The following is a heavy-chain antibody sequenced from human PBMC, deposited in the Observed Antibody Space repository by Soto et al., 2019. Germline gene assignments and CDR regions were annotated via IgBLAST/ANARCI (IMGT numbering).Heavy chain of an antibody. CDR1: GFTFSSYS. J-gene: IGHJ5*02. Sequence: SLRLSCSASGFTFSSYSMNWVRQAPGNGLEWVSSISSSSSYIYYADSVKGRFTISRDNAKNSLYLQMNSLRAEDTAVYYCARKYYYDSSGYSLFVSSRYNWFDPWGQGTLVTVS. CDR3: ARKYYYDSSGYSLFVSSRYNWFDP. V-gene: IGHV3-21*01. CDR2: ISSSSSYI. D-gene: IGHD3-22*01.